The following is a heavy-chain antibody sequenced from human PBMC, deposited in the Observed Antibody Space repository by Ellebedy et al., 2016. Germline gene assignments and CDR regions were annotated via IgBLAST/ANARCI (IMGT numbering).Heavy chain of an antibody. CDR3: VKSGTYSSTSGWFDL. V-gene: IGHV3-21*04. CDR2: ISSTGYFI. J-gene: IGHJ5*02. CDR1: GFALSSHT. Sequence: GESLKISXAVSGFALSSHTMNWVRQAPGKGLEWVSSISSTGYFIYYGDAVKGRFTISRDTAKNSLYLQMNSLRAEDTALYYCVKSGTYSSTSGWFDLWGQGTLVTVSS. D-gene: IGHD2-2*01.